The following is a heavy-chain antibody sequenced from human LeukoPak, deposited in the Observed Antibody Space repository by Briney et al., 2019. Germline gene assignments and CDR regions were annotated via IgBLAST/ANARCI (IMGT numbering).Heavy chain of an antibody. D-gene: IGHD5-18*01. CDR2: IYYSGST. J-gene: IGHJ4*02. CDR3: ARAPRGYSYGYFDY. CDR1: GGSVSSGSYF. V-gene: IGHV4-30-4*01. Sequence: PSETLSLTCTVSGGSVSSGSYFWSWIRQPPGKGLEWIGYIYYSGSTYYNPSLKSRVTISVDTSKNQFSLKLSSVTAADTAVYYCARAPRGYSYGYFDYWGQGTLVTVSS.